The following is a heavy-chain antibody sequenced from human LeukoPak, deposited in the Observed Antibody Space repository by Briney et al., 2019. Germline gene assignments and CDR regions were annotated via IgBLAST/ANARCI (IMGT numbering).Heavy chain of an antibody. Sequence: GGSLRLSCAASGCTFSSYAMSWVRQAPGKGLEWVAAISGGGGSTYYADSVKGRFTITRDNSKNTLYLQMNSLRAEDTAVYYCARDSRWSGSAFDIWGQGTVVTVSS. CDR3: ARDSRWSGSAFDI. V-gene: IGHV3-23*01. J-gene: IGHJ3*02. CDR2: ISGGGGST. D-gene: IGHD4-23*01. CDR1: GCTFSSYA.